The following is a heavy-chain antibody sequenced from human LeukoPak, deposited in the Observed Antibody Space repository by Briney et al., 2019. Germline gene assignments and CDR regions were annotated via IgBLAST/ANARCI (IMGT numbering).Heavy chain of an antibody. CDR1: GGSFSGYY. CDR2: INHSEST. CDR3: AGRPNYYDSSGYYYYFDC. D-gene: IGHD3-22*01. V-gene: IGHV4-34*01. J-gene: IGHJ4*02. Sequence: SETLSLTCAVYGGSFSGYYWSWIRQPPGKGLEWIGEINHSESTNYNPSLKSRVTISVDTSKNQSSLKLSSVTAADTAVYYCAGRPNYYDSSGYYYYFDCWGQGTLVTVSS.